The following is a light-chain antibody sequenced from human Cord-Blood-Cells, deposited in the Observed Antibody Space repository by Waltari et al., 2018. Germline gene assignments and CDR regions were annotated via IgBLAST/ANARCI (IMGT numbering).Light chain of an antibody. CDR2: EGS. J-gene: IGLJ3*02. V-gene: IGLV2-23*01. CDR1: SSAVGSYTL. Sequence: QSALPQPASVSGSPGQSLTISCTGTSSAVGSYTLVSWYQQHPGKAPKLMVYEGSKRPAGGSTRFSGSKSGNTASRTISGRQAEDEADYYCCSYAGSSTLVFGGGTKLTVL. CDR3: CSYAGSSTLV.